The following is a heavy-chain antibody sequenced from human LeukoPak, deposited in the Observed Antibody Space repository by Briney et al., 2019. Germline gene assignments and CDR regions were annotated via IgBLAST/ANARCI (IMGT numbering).Heavy chain of an antibody. D-gene: IGHD6-19*01. CDR3: ARDNPGYSSGWYATHFDY. CDR1: GFTFSSYW. CDR2: IKQDGSEK. V-gene: IGHV3-7*01. J-gene: IGHJ4*02. Sequence: PGGSLRLSCAASGFTFSSYWMSWVRQAPGKGLEWVANIKQDGSEKYYVDSVKGRFTISRDNAKNSLYLQMKSLRAEDTAVYYCARDNPGYSSGWYATHFDYWGQGTLVTVSS.